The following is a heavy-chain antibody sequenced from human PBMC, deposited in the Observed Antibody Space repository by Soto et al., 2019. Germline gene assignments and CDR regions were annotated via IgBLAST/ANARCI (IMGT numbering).Heavy chain of an antibody. V-gene: IGHV1-69*02. Sequence: QVQLVQSGAEVKKPGSSVRVSCKASGDTFNFYSINWVRQAPGLGLEWMGRINPILSMSNYAQRFQGRVTMTADKSTSTAYMELSSLRSEDTAMYYCASSYGSGYQAFDSWGQGALVTVSS. CDR3: ASSYGSGYQAFDS. D-gene: IGHD3-10*01. J-gene: IGHJ4*02. CDR2: INPILSMS. CDR1: GDTFNFYS.